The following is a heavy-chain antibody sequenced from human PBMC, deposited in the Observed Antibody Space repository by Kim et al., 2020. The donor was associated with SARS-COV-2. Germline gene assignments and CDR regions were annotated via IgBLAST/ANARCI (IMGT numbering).Heavy chain of an antibody. D-gene: IGHD6-19*01. J-gene: IGHJ4*02. CDR1: GFAVYRFA. CDR3: AKDHPSPGWPTFGD. Sequence: GGSLRLSCAASGFAVYRFAMNWVRQAPGKGLEWISAITNNNGKTYYQDSVRGRLTISRDESKNIVYLHMSNLRVEDTAIYYCAKDHPSPGWPTFGDWGQG. CDR2: ITNNNGKT. V-gene: IGHV3-23*01.